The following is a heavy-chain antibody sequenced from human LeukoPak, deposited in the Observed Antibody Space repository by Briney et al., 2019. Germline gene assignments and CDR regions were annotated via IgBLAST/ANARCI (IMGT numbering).Heavy chain of an antibody. CDR2: IYTAGST. J-gene: IGHJ4*02. CDR3: ARVGVAYCGGDCYFDY. D-gene: IGHD2-21*02. Sequence: PGGSLRLSCAVSGFSVSNNYMSWVRQAPGKGLEWVSIIYTAGSTYYADSVKGRFTISRDNSKNTLYLQMSSLRAEDSAVYYCARVGVAYCGGDCYFDYWGQGTLVTVSS. CDR1: GFSVSNNY. V-gene: IGHV3-53*01.